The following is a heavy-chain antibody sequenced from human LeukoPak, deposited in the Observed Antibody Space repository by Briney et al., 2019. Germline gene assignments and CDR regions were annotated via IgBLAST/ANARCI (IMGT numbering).Heavy chain of an antibody. Sequence: SDTLSLTCNVSGDSITSHYWNWIRQPPGKGLERIGYIYYTGIIKYNPSLTSRVSMSVDTSKNQFFLKMKSVTAADTAVYHCARSVDYFDNTGPHMMFDYWGQGSLVTVSS. D-gene: IGHD3-22*01. CDR2: IYYTGII. CDR1: GDSITSHY. V-gene: IGHV4-59*07. J-gene: IGHJ4*02. CDR3: ARSVDYFDNTGPHMMFDY.